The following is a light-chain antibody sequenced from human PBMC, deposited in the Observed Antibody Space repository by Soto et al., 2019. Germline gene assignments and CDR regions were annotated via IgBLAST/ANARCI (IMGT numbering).Light chain of an antibody. V-gene: IGKV3-11*01. J-gene: IGKJ5*01. CDR2: DAS. CDR3: QQRGTSIT. CDR1: QTVNTY. Sequence: IVLKQSPATLSLWPGETAVLSCRASQTVNTYLSWYQQRPGQAPRLLISDASKRVPGIPARFSGSGSGTDFTLTISSLEPEDFALYYCQQRGTSITFGQGTRLEIE.